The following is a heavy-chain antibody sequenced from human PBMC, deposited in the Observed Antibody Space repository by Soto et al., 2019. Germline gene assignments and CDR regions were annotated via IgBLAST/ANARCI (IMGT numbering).Heavy chain of an antibody. CDR3: ARGGSCSGRRCYGMAG. CDR1: GFTFSSYS. V-gene: IGHV3-21*01. J-gene: IGHJ6*02. CDR2: ISSSSSYI. D-gene: IGHD2-15*01. Sequence: EVQLVESGGGLVKPGGSLRLSCAASGFTFSSYSMNWVRQAPGEGLEWGSSISSSSSYINYADSVEGRFTISRDNAKNSRYRQIDSLRAEDTAVCYCARGGSCSGRRCYGMAGWGQGTTVTVSS.